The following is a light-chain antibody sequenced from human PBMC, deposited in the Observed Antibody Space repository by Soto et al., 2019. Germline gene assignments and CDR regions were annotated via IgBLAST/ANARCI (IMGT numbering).Light chain of an antibody. CDR3: MQATQYPRT. CDR1: QSLVRSDGNTY. Sequence: DIVMTQTPLSSPVTLGQPASISCRSSQSLVRSDGNTYLSWLQQRPGQPPRLLIYEVSNRFSGVPDRFSGSGAGTDFTLKISRVEAEDVGVYYCMQATQYPRTFGQGTKVEIQ. J-gene: IGKJ1*01. V-gene: IGKV2-24*01. CDR2: EVS.